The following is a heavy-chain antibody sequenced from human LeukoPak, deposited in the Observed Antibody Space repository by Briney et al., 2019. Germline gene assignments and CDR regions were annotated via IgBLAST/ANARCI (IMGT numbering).Heavy chain of an antibody. J-gene: IGHJ6*02. CDR2: ISTDGKST. V-gene: IGHV3-74*01. D-gene: IGHD2-2*01. CDR3: VRDYQFIQEV. CDR1: GLTFSNYW. Sequence: GGSLRLSCVASGLTFSNYWMLWVRQAPGKGLMWVSLISTDGKSTRYAESVKGRFTISRDNAKNALYLQMDILRVEDTALYFCVRDYQFIQEVWGQGTTVTVSS.